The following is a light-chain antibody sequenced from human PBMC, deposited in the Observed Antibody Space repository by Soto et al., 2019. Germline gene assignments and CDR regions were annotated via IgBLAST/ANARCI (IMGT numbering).Light chain of an antibody. J-gene: IGKJ4*01. Sequence: EIVMTQSPATLSVSPGERATLSGRASQSVRRSLAWYQQKPGQAPRLLIYDASTGATGIPARFSGSGSGTEFTLTISRLQSEDFAFYDCQQYNNWPLTFGGGTKVDIK. CDR3: QQYNNWPLT. CDR1: QSVRRS. V-gene: IGKV3-15*01. CDR2: DAS.